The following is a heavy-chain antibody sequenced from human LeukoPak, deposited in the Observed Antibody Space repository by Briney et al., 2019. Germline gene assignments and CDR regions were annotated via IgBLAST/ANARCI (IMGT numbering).Heavy chain of an antibody. V-gene: IGHV1-69*13. Sequence: SVKVSCKASGGTFSSYAISWVRQAPGQGLEWMGGIIPIFGTANYAQKFQGRVTITADESTSTAYMELSSLRSEDTAVYYCAREPTYCSSTSCPVQHWGRGTLVTVSS. J-gene: IGHJ1*01. CDR1: GGTFSSYA. D-gene: IGHD2-2*01. CDR2: IIPIFGTA. CDR3: AREPTYCSSTSCPVQH.